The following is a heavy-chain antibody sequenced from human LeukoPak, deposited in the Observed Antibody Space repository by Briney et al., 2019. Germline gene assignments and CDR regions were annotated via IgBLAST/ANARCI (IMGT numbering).Heavy chain of an antibody. Sequence: PGGSLRLSCASSKFTFSSYTMAWVRQAPGKGLEWVSLISASGITYNADSVKGRFTISRDNAKNSLYLQMNSLRAEDTAVYYCASDEYFDCSSTSCLYYGMDVWGQGTTVTVSS. CDR3: ASDEYFDCSSTSCLYYGMDV. CDR2: ISASGIT. D-gene: IGHD2-2*01. CDR1: KFTFSSYT. V-gene: IGHV3-23*01. J-gene: IGHJ6*02.